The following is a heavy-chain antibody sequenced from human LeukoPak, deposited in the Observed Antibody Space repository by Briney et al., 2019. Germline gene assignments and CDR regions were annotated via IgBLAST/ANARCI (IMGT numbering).Heavy chain of an antibody. CDR1: GFTFDDYG. V-gene: IGHV3-20*04. CDR2: INWNGGST. J-gene: IGHJ4*02. Sequence: PGGSLRLSCAASGFTFDDYGMSWVRQAPGKGLEWVSGINWNGGSTGYADSVKGRFTISRDNAKNSLYLQMNSLRAEDTALHYCAYGSGSSFNANFDYWGQGTLVTVSS. CDR3: AYGSGSSFNANFDY. D-gene: IGHD3-10*01.